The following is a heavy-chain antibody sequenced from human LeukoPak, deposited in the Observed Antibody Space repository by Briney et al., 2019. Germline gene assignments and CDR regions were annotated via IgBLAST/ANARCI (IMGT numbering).Heavy chain of an antibody. J-gene: IGHJ4*02. CDR3: ARVRDYDSSGYKNYFDY. D-gene: IGHD3-22*01. V-gene: IGHV4-59*01. CDR1: GGSISSYY. CDR2: IYYSGST. Sequence: SETLSLTCTVSGGSISSYYWSWIRQPPGKGLEWIGYIYYSGSTNYNPSLKSRVTISVDTSKNQFSLKLSSVTAADTAVYYCARVRDYDSSGYKNYFDYWGQGTLVTVSS.